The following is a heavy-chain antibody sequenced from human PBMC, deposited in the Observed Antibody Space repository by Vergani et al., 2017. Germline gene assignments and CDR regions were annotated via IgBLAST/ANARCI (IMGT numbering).Heavy chain of an antibody. D-gene: IGHD2-15*01. CDR1: GGSINSHNYY. Sequence: QVQLQESGPGLVQPSQTLSLTCTVSGGSINSHNYYWSWIRQPAGKGLEWIGRIHTSGSTNYNPSLKSRVTMSEDTSKNQFSLNLTSATAADTAVYFCARGSCLGGSCYKPLFDYWGQGILVTVSS. CDR2: IHTSGST. J-gene: IGHJ4*02. CDR3: ARGSCLGGSCYKPLFDY. V-gene: IGHV4-61*02.